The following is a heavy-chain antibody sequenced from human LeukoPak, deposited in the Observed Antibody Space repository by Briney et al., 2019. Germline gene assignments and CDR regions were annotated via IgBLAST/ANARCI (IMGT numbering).Heavy chain of an antibody. V-gene: IGHV1-2*02. D-gene: IGHD3-22*01. J-gene: IGHJ4*02. CDR3: ATTYYYDSTGSPRHYFDY. Sequence: GASVKVSCKASGYMFTAYYIHWVRQAPGQGLEWMGWINPTSGGTSYAQNFQGRVTITRDTSITTAYMELSGLRSDDTAVYYCATTYYYDSTGSPRHYFDYWGQGTLVTVSS. CDR2: INPTSGGT. CDR1: GYMFTAYY.